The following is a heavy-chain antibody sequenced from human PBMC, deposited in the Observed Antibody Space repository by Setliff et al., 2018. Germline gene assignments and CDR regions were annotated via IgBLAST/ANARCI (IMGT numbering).Heavy chain of an antibody. CDR3: ARISASSSHFDY. Sequence: SGPTLVNPTQALTLTCTFSGFSLSTSGMRVSWIRQPPGKALEWLARIDWDDTKFYSTSLKTRLTISKDTSKKQVVLTMTNMDPVDTATYYCARISASSSHFDYWGPGTLVTVSS. V-gene: IGHV2-70*04. CDR2: IDWDDTK. CDR1: GFSLSTSGMR. J-gene: IGHJ4*02. D-gene: IGHD6-13*01.